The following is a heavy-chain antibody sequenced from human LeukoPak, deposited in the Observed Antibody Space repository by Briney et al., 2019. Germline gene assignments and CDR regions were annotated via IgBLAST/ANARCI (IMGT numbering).Heavy chain of an antibody. CDR3: ARVRTNSGLPDY. CDR2: INPSGST. J-gene: IGHJ4*02. CDR1: GGSFSGYY. D-gene: IGHD5-12*01. V-gene: IGHV4-34*01. Sequence: SETLSLTCAVYGGSFSGYYWSWIRQPPGKGLEWIGEINPSGSTNYNPSLKSRVTISVDTSKNQFSLKLSSVTAADTAVYYCARVRTNSGLPDYWGQGTLVTVSS.